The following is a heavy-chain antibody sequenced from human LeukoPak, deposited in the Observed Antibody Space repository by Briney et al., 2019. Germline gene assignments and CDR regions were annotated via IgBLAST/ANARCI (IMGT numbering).Heavy chain of an antibody. J-gene: IGHJ5*02. CDR1: GGSISSGSYY. Sequence: SETLSITCTVSGGSISSGSYYWSWIRQPPGKGLEWIGEINHSGSINYNPSLKSRVTISVDTSKNQFSLKLSSVTAADTAVYYCASHPGTSVRPNWFDPWGQGTLVTVSS. D-gene: IGHD5/OR15-5a*01. CDR2: INHSGSI. CDR3: ASHPGTSVRPNWFDP. V-gene: IGHV4-39*07.